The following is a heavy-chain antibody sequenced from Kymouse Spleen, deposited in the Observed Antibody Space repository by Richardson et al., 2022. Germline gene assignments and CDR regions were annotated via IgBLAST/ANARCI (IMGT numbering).Heavy chain of an antibody. CDR3: AYSSGWYDDYYYYGMDV. CDR2: TYYRSKWYN. V-gene: IGHV6-1*01. J-gene: IGHJ6*02. CDR1: GDSVSSNSAA. D-gene: IGHD6-19*01. Sequence: QVQLQQSGPGLVKPSQTLSLTCAISGDSVSSNSAAWNWIRQSPSRGLEWLGRTYYRSKWYNDYAVSVKSRITINPDTSKNQFSLQLNSVTPEDTAVYYCAYSSGWYDDYYYYGMDVWGQGTTVTVSS.